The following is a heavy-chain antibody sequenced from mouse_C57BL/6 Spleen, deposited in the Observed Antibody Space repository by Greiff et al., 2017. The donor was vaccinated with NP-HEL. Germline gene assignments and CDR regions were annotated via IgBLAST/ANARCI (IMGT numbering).Heavy chain of an antibody. CDR3: ARDDEAMDY. J-gene: IGHJ4*01. CDR1: GFTFSDYY. CDR2: INYDGSST. V-gene: IGHV5-16*01. Sequence: EVKVVESEGGLVQPGSSMKLSCTASGFTFSDYYMAWVRQVPEKGLEWVANINYDGSSTYYLDSLKSRFIISRDNAKNILYLQMSSLKSEDTATYYCARDDEAMDYWGQGTSVTVSS.